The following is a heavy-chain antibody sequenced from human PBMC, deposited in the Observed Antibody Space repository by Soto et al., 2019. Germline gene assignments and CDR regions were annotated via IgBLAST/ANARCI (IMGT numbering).Heavy chain of an antibody. J-gene: IGHJ3*01. Sequence: QVQLVQSGAEVKKPGASVKVSCKASGYTFTSYGISWVRQAPGQGREWMGWISAYNGNTNYAQKLQGRVTMTTDTSTSTAYMELRSLRADDTAVYYCARDPFYDDSSGAFDLWGQGTMVTVSS. V-gene: IGHV1-18*01. CDR3: ARDPFYDDSSGAFDL. D-gene: IGHD3-22*01. CDR1: GYTFTSYG. CDR2: ISAYNGNT.